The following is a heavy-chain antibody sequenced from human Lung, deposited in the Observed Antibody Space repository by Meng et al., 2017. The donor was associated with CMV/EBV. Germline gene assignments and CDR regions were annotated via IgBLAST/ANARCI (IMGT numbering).Heavy chain of an antibody. CDR1: GFTFSSYG. V-gene: IGHV3-30*02. J-gene: IGHJ6*02. CDR3: AKISDFWSGSDV. D-gene: IGHD3-3*01. CDR2: LLYDGSKK. Sequence: GGSLRLXXAASGFTFSSYGMHWVRQAPGKGLEWVAFLLYDGSKKYYADSVKGRFTISRDNSKNTLYLQMNSLRAEDTAVYYCAKISDFWSGSDVWGQGTTVTVSS.